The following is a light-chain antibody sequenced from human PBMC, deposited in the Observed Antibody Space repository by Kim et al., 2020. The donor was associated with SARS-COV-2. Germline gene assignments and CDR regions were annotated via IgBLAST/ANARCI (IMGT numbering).Light chain of an antibody. J-gene: IGKJ2*01. CDR3: QQLNSYPHT. Sequence: SASVGDRFTFTCRASQGISSYLAWCQQKPGKAPKLLIYAASTLQSGVPSRFSGSGSGTDFTLTISSLQPEDFATYYCQQLNSYPHTFGQGTKLEI. V-gene: IGKV1-9*01. CDR2: AAS. CDR1: QGISSY.